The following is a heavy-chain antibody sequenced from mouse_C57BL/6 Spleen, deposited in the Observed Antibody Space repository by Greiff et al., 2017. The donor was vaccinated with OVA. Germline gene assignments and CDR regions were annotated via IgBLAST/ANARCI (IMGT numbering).Heavy chain of an antibody. V-gene: IGHV14-2*01. D-gene: IGHD1-1*01. Sequence: EVQLVESGAELVKPGASVKLSCTASGFNIKDYYMHWVKQRTEQGLEWIGRIDPEDGETKYAPKFQGKDTITADTSSNTAYLQLSSLTSEDTAVYYCARSYYYGSSPYYFDYWGQGTTLTVSS. CDR1: GFNIKDYY. J-gene: IGHJ2*01. CDR2: IDPEDGET. CDR3: ARSYYYGSSPYYFDY.